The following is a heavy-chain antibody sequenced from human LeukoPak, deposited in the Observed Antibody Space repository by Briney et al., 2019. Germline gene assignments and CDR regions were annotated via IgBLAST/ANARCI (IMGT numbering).Heavy chain of an antibody. CDR1: GGSFSGYY. J-gene: IGHJ5*02. V-gene: IGHV4-34*01. CDR2: INHSGST. CDR3: ARAAHYDILTGYYLNWFDP. D-gene: IGHD3-9*01. Sequence: SETLSLTCAVYGGSFSGYYWSWIRQPPGKGLEWIGEINHSGSTNYNPSLKSRVTISVDTSKDQFSLKLSSVTAADTAVYYWARAAHYDILTGYYLNWFDPWGQGTLVTVSS.